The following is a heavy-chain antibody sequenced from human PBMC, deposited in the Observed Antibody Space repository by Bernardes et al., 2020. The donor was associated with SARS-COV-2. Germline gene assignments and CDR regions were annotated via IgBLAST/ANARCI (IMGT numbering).Heavy chain of an antibody. CDR3: ARKKWLRYFDWLTSPFDY. J-gene: IGHJ4*02. Sequence: SETLSLTCTVSGGSISSSSYYWGWIRQPPGKGLEWIGSIYYSGSTYYNPSLKSRVTISVDTSKNQFSLKLSSVTAADTAVYYCARKKWLRYFDWLTSPFDYWGQGTLVTVSS. V-gene: IGHV4-39*01. CDR1: GGSISSSSYY. CDR2: IYYSGST. D-gene: IGHD3-9*01.